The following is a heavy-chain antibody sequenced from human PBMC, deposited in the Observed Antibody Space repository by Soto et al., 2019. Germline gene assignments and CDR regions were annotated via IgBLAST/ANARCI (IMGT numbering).Heavy chain of an antibody. D-gene: IGHD2-8*01. CDR1: GGSVSSGGYY. J-gene: IGHJ4*02. CDR2: IYYSGTT. V-gene: IGHV4-31*03. Sequence: TLSLTCTVSGGSVSSGGYYWSWIRQHPGTGLEWIGYIYYSGTTYFNPSLKSRASISLDTSKNEFSLKLTSVTAADTAVYYCARRALPQCINGVCYKDGFWDYWGQGALVTVSS. CDR3: ARRALPQCINGVCYKDGFWDY.